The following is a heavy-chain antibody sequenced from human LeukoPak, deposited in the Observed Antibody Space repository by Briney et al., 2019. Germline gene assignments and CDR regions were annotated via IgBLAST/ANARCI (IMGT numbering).Heavy chain of an antibody. D-gene: IGHD6-6*01. J-gene: IGHJ4*02. CDR2: ISHSGST. V-gene: IGHV4-34*01. CDR1: GGSFSGYY. Sequence: SETLSLTCAVYGGSFSGYYWSWIRQPPGKGLEWIGEISHSGSTKYNPSLKSRVTISVDTSKNQFSLKVSSVTAADTAVYYCARGGGIAAQDYWGQGTLVTVSS. CDR3: ARGGGIAAQDY.